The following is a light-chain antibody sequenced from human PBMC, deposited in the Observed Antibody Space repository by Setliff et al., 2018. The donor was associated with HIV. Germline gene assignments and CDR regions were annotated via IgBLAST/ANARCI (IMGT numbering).Light chain of an antibody. CDR2: EVT. CDR1: SSDVGGYNY. V-gene: IGLV2-8*01. Sequence: QSALAQPPSASGSPGQSVTISCTGTSSDVGGYNYVSWYQQHPGKAPKLVTFEVTKRPSGVPDRFSGSKSGNTASLTVSGLQAEDQADYYCCSYTSSLTYVFGTGTKVTVL. CDR3: CSYTSSLTYV. J-gene: IGLJ1*01.